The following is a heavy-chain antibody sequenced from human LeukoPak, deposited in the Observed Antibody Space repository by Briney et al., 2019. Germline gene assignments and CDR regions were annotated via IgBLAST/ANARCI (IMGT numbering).Heavy chain of an antibody. CDR3: ASYYDFWRIDYYYMDV. J-gene: IGHJ6*03. Sequence: PSDTLSLTCAVSGYSISSNNWWAWIRQPPGKGLEWIGYIYYSGDTYYSPSLKTRVTMSVDTSKNQFSLKLSSVTAADTAVYYCASYYDFWRIDYYYMDVWGKGTTVTVSS. CDR2: IYYSGDT. D-gene: IGHD3-3*01. V-gene: IGHV4-28*01. CDR1: GYSISSNNW.